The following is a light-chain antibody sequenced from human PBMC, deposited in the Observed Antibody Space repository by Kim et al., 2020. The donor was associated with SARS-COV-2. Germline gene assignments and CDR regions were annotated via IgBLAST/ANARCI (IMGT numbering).Light chain of an antibody. V-gene: IGLV1-40*01. CDR3: QSYDSSLSGYV. CDR2: GNS. CDR1: ISNSGAGYD. J-gene: IGLJ1*01. Sequence: LTIPCPGTISNSGAGYDVNWYPQLPGTAPNLLIYGNSNRPSGVPDRFSGSKSGTSASLAITGLQAEDEADYYCQSYDSSLSGYVFGTGTKVTVL.